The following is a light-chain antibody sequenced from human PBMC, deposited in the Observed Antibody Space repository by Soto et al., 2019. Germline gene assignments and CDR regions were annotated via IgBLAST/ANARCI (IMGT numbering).Light chain of an antibody. CDR2: GAS. CDR1: QSVSSN. J-gene: IGKJ1*01. V-gene: IGKV3-15*01. Sequence: EIVMTQSPATLSVSPGERATLSCRASQSVSSNLAWYQQKPGQAPRLLIYGASTRATGIPVRFSGSGSGTEFTLTISSLQSEDFAVYYCQQYNNWPTTFGQGTKV. CDR3: QQYNNWPTT.